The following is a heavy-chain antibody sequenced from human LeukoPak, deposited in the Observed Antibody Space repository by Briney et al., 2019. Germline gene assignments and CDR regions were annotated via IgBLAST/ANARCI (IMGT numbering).Heavy chain of an antibody. CDR3: ARGHPGSYTYYGSGSYFGPWFDP. V-gene: IGHV4-59*01. Sequence: PSETLSLTCTVSGGSISSYYWSWIRQPPGNGLEWIGYIYYSGSTNYNPSLKSRVTISVDTSKNQFSLKLSSVTAADTAVYYCARGHPGSYTYYGSGSYFGPWFDPWGQGTLVTVSS. D-gene: IGHD3-10*01. CDR1: GGSISSYY. J-gene: IGHJ5*02. CDR2: IYYSGST.